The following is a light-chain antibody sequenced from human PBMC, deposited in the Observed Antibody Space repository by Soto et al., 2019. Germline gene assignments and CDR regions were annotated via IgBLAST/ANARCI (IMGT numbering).Light chain of an antibody. J-gene: IGLJ1*01. CDR3: SSYAGSNNLV. CDR2: EVS. Sequence: QSALTQPPSASGSPGQSVTISCTGTSSDVGGYNYVSWYQQHPGKAPKLMIYEVSKRPSGVPDRFSGSKSGNTASLTVSGLQAEDEADYYCSSYAGSNNLVXGTGTKVPVL. V-gene: IGLV2-8*01. CDR1: SSDVGGYNY.